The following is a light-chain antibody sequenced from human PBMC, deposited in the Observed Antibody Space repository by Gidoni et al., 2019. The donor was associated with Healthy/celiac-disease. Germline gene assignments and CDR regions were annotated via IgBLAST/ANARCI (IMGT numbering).Light chain of an antibody. CDR1: QSVLNSY. J-gene: IGKJ2*01. V-gene: IGKV3-20*01. CDR3: QQYASSPYT. CDR2: GAS. Sequence: ELVLTQSPGTLSLSPGERATLSCRASQSVLNSYLAWFQQKPGQSPRLLIYGASSRATGIPDRFSGSGSGTDFSLTISRLEPEDFAAYFCQQYASSPYTFGQGTKLEIE.